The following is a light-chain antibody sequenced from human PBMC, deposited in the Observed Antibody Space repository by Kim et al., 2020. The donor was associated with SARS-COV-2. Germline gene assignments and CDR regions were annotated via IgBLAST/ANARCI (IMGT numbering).Light chain of an antibody. CDR2: GVS. CDR1: ESVRDN. V-gene: IGKV3-15*01. Sequence: SVATGERATLPCRASESVRDNLAWYHQKPGQAHSLLVYGVSTRAAGVPDRFSGSGSGTEFTLTISSLQSEDFGVYFCQQYSYWPRSFGQGTKLEI. J-gene: IGKJ2*03. CDR3: QQYSYWPRS.